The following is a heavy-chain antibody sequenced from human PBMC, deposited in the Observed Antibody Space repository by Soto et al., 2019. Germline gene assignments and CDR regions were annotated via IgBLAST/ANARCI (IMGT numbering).Heavy chain of an antibody. J-gene: IGHJ4*02. CDR1: GFSLSTTGVA. V-gene: IGHV2-5*02. CDR2: IYWDDDK. Sequence: QITLKESGPTLVKPTQTLTLTCSFSGFSLSTTGVAVGWIRQPPGKALECLVLIYWDDDKRYSPSLKSRLTITRDTSKNQVVITMTEMEPVDTAIYYCAHRVDYRGSWNTGYLDYWGQGTLVTVSS. D-gene: IGHD2-15*01. CDR3: AHRVDYRGSWNTGYLDY.